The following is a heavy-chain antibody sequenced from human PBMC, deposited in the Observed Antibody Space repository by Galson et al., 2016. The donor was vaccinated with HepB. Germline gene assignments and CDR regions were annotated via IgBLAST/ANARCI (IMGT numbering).Heavy chain of an antibody. CDR2: ISRSGLEI. Sequence: SLRLSCAASGFIFSHYEMNWVRQAPGKGLEWISYISRSGLEIYYADSLKGRFTISRDDAKNSLSLQLNSLRVEDTAVYYCARGKYGSGWMVDYWGQGTLVTVSS. D-gene: IGHD6-19*01. CDR3: ARGKYGSGWMVDY. V-gene: IGHV3-48*03. CDR1: GFIFSHYE. J-gene: IGHJ4*02.